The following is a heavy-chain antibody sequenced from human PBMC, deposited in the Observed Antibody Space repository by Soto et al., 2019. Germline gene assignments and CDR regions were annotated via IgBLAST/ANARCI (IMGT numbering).Heavy chain of an antibody. V-gene: IGHV1-69*02. CDR3: ARKSKLLWFGELSSYYYGMDV. CDR2: INPIIGIT. CDR1: GGTFSSYT. J-gene: IGHJ6*02. D-gene: IGHD3-10*01. Sequence: ASVKVSCKASGGTFSSYTISWVRQAPGQGLEWMGRINPIIGITKYAQKFQGRVTITRDTSTSTAYMELSSLRSEDTAVYYCARKSKLLWFGELSSYYYGMDVWGQGTTVTVSS.